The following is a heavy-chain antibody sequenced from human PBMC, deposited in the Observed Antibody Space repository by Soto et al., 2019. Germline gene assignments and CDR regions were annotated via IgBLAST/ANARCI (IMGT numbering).Heavy chain of an antibody. CDR3: EKEGAILQFLDGGGFQY. V-gene: IGHV3-23*01. CDR1: GFIFSTYA. D-gene: IGHD3-3*01. CDR2: ISGRGGTT. J-gene: IGHJ1*01. Sequence: EVQLLESGGGLGQPGGSLRLSCTASGFIFSTYAMIWVRQAPGKGLEWVSGISGRGGTTYYADSVKGRFTISRDNSKTTLYLQMNSLSAEDTAVYFCEKEGAILQFLDGGGFQYWGQGTLVIVSS.